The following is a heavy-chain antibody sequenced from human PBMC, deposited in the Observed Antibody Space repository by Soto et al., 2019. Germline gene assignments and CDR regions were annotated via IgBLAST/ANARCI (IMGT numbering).Heavy chain of an antibody. CDR1: GYTFTSYA. Sequence: QVQLVQSGAEVKKPGASVKVSCKASGYTFTSYAMHWVRQAPGQRLEWMGWINAGNGNTKYSQKFQGRVTITRDTSASKGYMELSSLRSEDTAGYYCARDRAATFWFDPWGQGTLVTVSS. D-gene: IGHD2-15*01. J-gene: IGHJ5*02. CDR3: ARDRAATFWFDP. V-gene: IGHV1-3*01. CDR2: INAGNGNT.